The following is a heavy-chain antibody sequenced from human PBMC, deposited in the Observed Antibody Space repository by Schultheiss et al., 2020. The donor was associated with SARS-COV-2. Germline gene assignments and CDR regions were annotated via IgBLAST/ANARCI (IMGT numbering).Heavy chain of an antibody. J-gene: IGHJ4*02. CDR1: GGSFSSYY. CDR3: ARVHPASGYYYVPEYYFDY. D-gene: IGHD3-22*01. Sequence: SETLSLTCAVYGGSFSSYYWGWIRQPPGKGLEWIGYIYYSGSTNYNPSLKSRVTISVDTSKNQFSLKLSSVTAADTAVYYCARVHPASGYYYVPEYYFDYWGQGSLVTVSS. V-gene: IGHV4-59*01. CDR2: IYYSGST.